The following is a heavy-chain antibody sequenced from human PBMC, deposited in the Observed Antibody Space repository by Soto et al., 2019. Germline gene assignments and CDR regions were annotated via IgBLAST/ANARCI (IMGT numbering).Heavy chain of an antibody. CDR2: ISYDGINK. Sequence: QVQLVESGGGVVQPGRSLRLSCAASGFTFSSYAMHWVRQAPGKGLEWVAVISYDGINKYYADSVKGRFTISRDNSKNTLYLQMNSLRAEDTAVYYCARATSGWYNDAFDIWGQGTMVTVSS. J-gene: IGHJ3*02. D-gene: IGHD6-19*01. V-gene: IGHV3-30-3*01. CDR3: ARATSGWYNDAFDI. CDR1: GFTFSSYA.